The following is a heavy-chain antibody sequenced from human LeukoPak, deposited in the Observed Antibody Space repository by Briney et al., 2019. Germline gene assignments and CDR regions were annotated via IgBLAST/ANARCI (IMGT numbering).Heavy chain of an antibody. V-gene: IGHV3-23*01. D-gene: IGHD6-13*01. CDR3: AKDRGYSSSWGPQYYFDY. CDR2: ISGSGGST. J-gene: IGHJ4*02. CDR1: GFTFSSYA. Sequence: TGGSLRLSCAASGFTFSSYAMSWVRQAPGKGLEWVSAISGSGGSTYYADSVKGRFTISRDNSKNTLYLQMNSLRAEDTAVYYCAKDRGYSSSWGPQYYFDYWGQGTLVTVSS.